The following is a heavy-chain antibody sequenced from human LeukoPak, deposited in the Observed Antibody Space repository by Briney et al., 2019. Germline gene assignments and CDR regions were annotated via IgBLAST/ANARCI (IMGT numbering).Heavy chain of an antibody. Sequence: GGSLRLSCAASGFTFSSHGMSWVRQAPGKGLEWVSAISGSGNTYYADSVKGRFTISRDISKNTLYLQMNSLRAEDTAVYYCAHGGLYYLDYWGQGTLVTVTS. D-gene: IGHD3-10*01. J-gene: IGHJ4*02. CDR1: GFTFSSHG. V-gene: IGHV3-23*01. CDR3: AHGGLYYLDY. CDR2: ISGSGNT.